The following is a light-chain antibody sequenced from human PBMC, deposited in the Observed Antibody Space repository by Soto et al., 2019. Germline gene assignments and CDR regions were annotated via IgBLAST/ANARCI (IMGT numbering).Light chain of an antibody. CDR2: LGS. Sequence: LVVTQSPLSLSVTPGEPASISCRSNETLLHSSGYNYLDWYLQKPGQSPHLLIYLGSTRASGVPDRVGGGGSGTDFTLRINTVEAEDVGVYYCLQALHTPWAFGQGTKVEIK. CDR1: ETLLHSSGYNY. J-gene: IGKJ1*01. CDR3: LQALHTPWA. V-gene: IGKV2-28*01.